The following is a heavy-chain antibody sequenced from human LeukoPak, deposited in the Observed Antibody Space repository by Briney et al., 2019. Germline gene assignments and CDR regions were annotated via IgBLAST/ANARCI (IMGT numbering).Heavy chain of an antibody. Sequence: SETLSLTCTVSGGSISSGGYYWSWIRQHPGKGLEWIGYIYYSGSTYYNPSLKSRVTISVDTSKNQFSLKLSSVTAADTAVYYCARYNLAYCSGDCYNYGMDVWGQGTTVTVSS. V-gene: IGHV4-31*03. CDR2: IYYSGST. CDR3: ARYNLAYCSGDCYNYGMDV. D-gene: IGHD2-21*01. J-gene: IGHJ6*02. CDR1: GGSISSGGYY.